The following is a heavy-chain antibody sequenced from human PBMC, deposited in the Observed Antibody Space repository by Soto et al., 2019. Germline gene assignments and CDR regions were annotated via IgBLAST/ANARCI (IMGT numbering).Heavy chain of an antibody. Sequence: QVQLQQWGAGLLKPSETLSLTCAVYGGSFSGYYWSWIRQPPGKGLEWIGEINDRGSTNYNPSLKSRVTISVDTSKNQFSRKLRSVTAADTAVYYCARGWGHCSSTSCTMGDISGDGDYWGQGTLVTVSS. CDR1: GGSFSGYY. D-gene: IGHD2-2*01. CDR3: ARGWGHCSSTSCTMGDISGDGDY. V-gene: IGHV4-34*01. J-gene: IGHJ4*02. CDR2: INDRGST.